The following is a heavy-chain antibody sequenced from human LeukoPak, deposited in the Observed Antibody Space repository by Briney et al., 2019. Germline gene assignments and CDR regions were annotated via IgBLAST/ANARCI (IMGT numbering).Heavy chain of an antibody. CDR2: ISSISSTI. D-gene: IGHD1-26*01. CDR1: VFTFSSYI. CDR3: ARDRGTHGSDRFDP. J-gene: IGHJ5*02. Sequence: VGSLCLSCAASVFTFSSYIMNWVRQAPGKGLEWVSYISSISSTIYYTESVKGRFTMPRDTAKHSLYLQMNSLRAKDTAVYYCARDRGTHGSDRFDPWGQGTLVTVSS. V-gene: IGHV3-48*01.